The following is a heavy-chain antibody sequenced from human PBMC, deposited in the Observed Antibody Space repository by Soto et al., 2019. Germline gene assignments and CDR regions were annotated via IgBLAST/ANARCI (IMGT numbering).Heavy chain of an antibody. V-gene: IGHV3-23*01. J-gene: IGHJ4*02. CDR1: GFTFSSYA. CDR3: ATVIRVAGPARSYFDY. D-gene: IGHD6-19*01. CDR2: ISGSGGST. Sequence: EVHLLESGAGLVQPGGSLRLSCAASGFTFSSYAMSWVRQAPGKGLEWVSAISGSGGSTYYTDSVKGRFAISRDSSKNTLYLQMNSLRAEDTAVYYCATVIRVAGPARSYFDYWGQGTLVTVSS.